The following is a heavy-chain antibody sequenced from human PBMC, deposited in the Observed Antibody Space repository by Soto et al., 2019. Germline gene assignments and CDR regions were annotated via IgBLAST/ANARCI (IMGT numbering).Heavy chain of an antibody. Sequence: QVQLQESGPGLLKPSQTLSLACSVSGASINSGGYFWSWIRQLPGKGLEWIGYIHYSGSTYYNPSLKSRVVMSMDTSKNDFSLTVSSVTAADTAVFYCARGVVETAMAFDYWGQGALVTVSS. CDR2: IHYSGST. CDR1: GASINSGGYF. D-gene: IGHD5-18*01. J-gene: IGHJ4*02. CDR3: ARGVVETAMAFDY. V-gene: IGHV4-31*03.